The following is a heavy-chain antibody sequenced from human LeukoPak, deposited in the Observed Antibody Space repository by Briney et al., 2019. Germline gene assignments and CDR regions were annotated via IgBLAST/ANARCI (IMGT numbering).Heavy chain of an antibody. Sequence: PSETLSLTCAVYGGSFSGYYWSWIRQPPGKGLEWIGEINHSGSTNYNPSLKSRVTISVDTSKNQFSLKLSSVTAADTAVYYCARDRLRYFDWLLPAKNWFDPWGQGTLVTVSS. J-gene: IGHJ5*02. V-gene: IGHV4-34*01. CDR3: ARDRLRYFDWLLPAKNWFDP. CDR2: INHSGST. D-gene: IGHD3-9*01. CDR1: GGSFSGYY.